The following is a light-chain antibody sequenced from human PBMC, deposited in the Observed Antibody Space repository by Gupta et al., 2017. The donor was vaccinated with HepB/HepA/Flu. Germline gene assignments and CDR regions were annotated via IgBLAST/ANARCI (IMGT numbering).Light chain of an antibody. CDR1: QDIDNY. CDR2: DAV. J-gene: IGKJ2*03. CDR3: QQYDNLRSS. V-gene: IGKV1-33*01. Sequence: DIQMTQSPSFLSASIGDRVIINCQASQDIDNYLNWYQQKPGKAPNLLIYDAVHLETGVPSRFSGGGSGTDFTLTIISMQPEDIATDYCQQYDNLRSSFGQGTKLEI.